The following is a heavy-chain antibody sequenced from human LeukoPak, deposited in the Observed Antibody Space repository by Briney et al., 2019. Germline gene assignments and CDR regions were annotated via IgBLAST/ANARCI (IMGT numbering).Heavy chain of an antibody. D-gene: IGHD1-7*01. CDR3: ARGGNWNYAGFDP. CDR1: GCSISSYY. J-gene: IGHJ5*02. Sequence: PSETLSLTCTVSGCSISSYYWSWIRQPPGKGLEWIGYIYYSGSTNYNPSLKSRVTISVDTSKNQFSLKLSSVTAADTAVYYCARGGNWNYAGFDPWGQGTLVTVSS. CDR2: IYYSGST. V-gene: IGHV4-59*01.